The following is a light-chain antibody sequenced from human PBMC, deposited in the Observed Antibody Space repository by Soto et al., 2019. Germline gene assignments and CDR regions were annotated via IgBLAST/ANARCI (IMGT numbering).Light chain of an antibody. V-gene: IGKV3-15*01. CDR1: QSVSSN. CDR2: AAS. J-gene: IGKJ1*01. Sequence: EIVMTQSPATLSVSPGERVTLSCRASQSVSSNLAWYQQKPGQAPRLLIFAASTRTTAIPARFSGSGSGTDFTLTISRLEPEDFAVYYCQQYSKLPLTFGQGTKVDIK. CDR3: QQYSKLPLT.